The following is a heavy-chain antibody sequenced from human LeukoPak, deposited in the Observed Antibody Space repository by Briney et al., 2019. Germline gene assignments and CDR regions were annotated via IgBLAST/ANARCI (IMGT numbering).Heavy chain of an antibody. V-gene: IGHV4-38-2*02. Sequence: SETLSLTCTVSDYSISSGYYWGWIRQPPGRGLEWTGNIFHSGSTYYNPSLKSRVTISVDTSKNQFSLKLSSVTAADTAVYYCATTGSTTPFDYWGQGTLVTVSS. CDR2: IFHSGST. J-gene: IGHJ4*02. CDR1: DYSISSGYY. D-gene: IGHD1-26*01. CDR3: ATTGSTTPFDY.